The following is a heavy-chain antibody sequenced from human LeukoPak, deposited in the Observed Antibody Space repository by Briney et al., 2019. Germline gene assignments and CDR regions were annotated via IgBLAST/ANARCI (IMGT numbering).Heavy chain of an antibody. CDR1: GGSISSSSYY. V-gene: IGHV4-39*07. CDR2: IYYSGST. D-gene: IGHD3-9*01. CDR3: AGGYDILTGPGY. J-gene: IGHJ4*02. Sequence: SETLSLTCTVSGGSISSSSYYWGWIRQPPGKGLEWIGSIYYSGSTYYNPSLKSRVTISVDTSKNQFSLKLSSVTAADTAVYYCAGGYDILTGPGYWGQGTLVTVSS.